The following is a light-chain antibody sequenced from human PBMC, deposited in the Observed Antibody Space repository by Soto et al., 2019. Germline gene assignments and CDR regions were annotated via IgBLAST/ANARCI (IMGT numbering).Light chain of an antibody. CDR3: QQSYSTPV. Sequence: DIQMTQSPSSLSASVGDRVTMTCRASQSISSYLNWYQQKPGKAPKLLIYAASSLQSGVPSRFSGSGSGTDFPLTISSLQPEDFATYYCQQSYSTPVFGQGTKLEIK. V-gene: IGKV1-39*01. J-gene: IGKJ2*01. CDR1: QSISSY. CDR2: AAS.